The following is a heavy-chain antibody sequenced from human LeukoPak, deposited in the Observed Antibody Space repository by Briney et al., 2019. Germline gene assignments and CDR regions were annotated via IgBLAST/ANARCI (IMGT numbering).Heavy chain of an antibody. J-gene: IGHJ5*02. D-gene: IGHD6-6*01. CDR3: ARSNIATRRGGNWFDP. Sequence: ASVKVSCKASGYTFTGYYMHWVRQAPGQGLEWMGWINPNSGTNYAQKFQGRVTMTRDTSISTAYMELSRLRSDDTAVYYCARSNIATRRGGNWFDPWGQGTLVTVSS. V-gene: IGHV1-2*02. CDR1: GYTFTGYY. CDR2: INPNSGT.